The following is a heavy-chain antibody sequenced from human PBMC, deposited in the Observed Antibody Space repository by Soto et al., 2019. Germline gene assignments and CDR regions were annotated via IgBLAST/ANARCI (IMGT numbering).Heavy chain of an antibody. CDR1: GFTFSDHY. V-gene: IGHV3-72*01. CDR2: IRNKANSYTT. J-gene: IGHJ5*02. CDR3: ARCGYSGHDSWFDP. D-gene: IGHD5-12*01. Sequence: PGGSLRLSCAASGFTFSDHYMDWVRQAPGKGLEWLGRIRNKANSYTTEYAASVKGRFTISRDDSKNSLYLQMNSLKTEDTAVYYCARCGYSGHDSWFDPWGQGTLVTV.